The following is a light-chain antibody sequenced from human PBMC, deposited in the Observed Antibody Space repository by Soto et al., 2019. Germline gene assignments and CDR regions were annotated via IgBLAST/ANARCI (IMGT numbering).Light chain of an antibody. J-gene: IGLJ2*01. V-gene: IGLV1-44*01. Sequence: QSVLTQPPSASGTPGQRVTISCSGSSSNIGSNTVNWYQQLPGTAPKLLIYRNNHRPSGVPDRFSGAKSGTSASLAISGLQSEDEADYYWAAWDDSLNGVVFGGGTKLTVL. CDR3: AAWDDSLNGVV. CDR2: RNN. CDR1: SSNIGSNT.